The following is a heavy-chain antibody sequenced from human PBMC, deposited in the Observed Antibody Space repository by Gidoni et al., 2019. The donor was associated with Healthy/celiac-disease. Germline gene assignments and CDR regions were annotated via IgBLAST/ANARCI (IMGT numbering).Heavy chain of an antibody. V-gene: IGHV4-31*03. Sequence: QVQLQESGPGMVKPSQTLSLTCTVSGGSISSGGYYWSWIRQHPGKGLEWIGYIYYSGSTYYNPALKSRVTISVDTSKNQFSLKLSSVTAADTAVYYGARAKGVVVTATPFDYWGQGTLVTVSS. CDR3: ARAKGVVVTATPFDY. J-gene: IGHJ4*02. CDR1: GGSISSGGYY. D-gene: IGHD2-21*02. CDR2: IYYSGST.